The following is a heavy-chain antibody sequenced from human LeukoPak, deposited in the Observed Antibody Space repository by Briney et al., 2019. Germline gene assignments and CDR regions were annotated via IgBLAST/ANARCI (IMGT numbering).Heavy chain of an antibody. CDR1: GFTFSSYW. D-gene: IGHD3-10*01. J-gene: IGHJ4*02. Sequence: GRSLRLSCAASGFTFSSYWMSWVRQAPGKGLEWVANIKQDGSEKYYVDSVKGRFTISRDNAKNSLYLQMNSLRAEDTAVYYCATEGAYYYGSGSSSDYWGQGTLVTVSS. CDR3: ATEGAYYYGSGSSSDY. CDR2: IKQDGSEK. V-gene: IGHV3-7*01.